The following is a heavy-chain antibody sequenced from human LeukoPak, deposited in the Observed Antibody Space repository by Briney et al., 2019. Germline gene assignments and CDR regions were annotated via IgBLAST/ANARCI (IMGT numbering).Heavy chain of an antibody. CDR2: IYYNGDT. Sequence: SETLSLTRSVSGGSISSSSYYWGWIRQPPGKGLEWIGTIYYNGDTYYNPSLKSRVTVSIDTSKNQFSLKLSSVTVADTAVYYCARDSHYSTSSPYYYYYTNVWGEGTTVIVSS. D-gene: IGHD6-6*01. J-gene: IGHJ6*03. V-gene: IGHV4-39*07. CDR1: GGSISSSSYY. CDR3: ARDSHYSTSSPYYYYYTNV.